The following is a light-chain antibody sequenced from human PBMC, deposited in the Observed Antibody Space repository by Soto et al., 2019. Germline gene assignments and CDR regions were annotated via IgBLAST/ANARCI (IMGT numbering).Light chain of an antibody. CDR1: QGIRSW. CDR3: QQANSFQFM. CDR2: AAS. V-gene: IGKV1-12*01. Sequence: DIQMTQSPSSVSASVGDRVTITWRASQGIRSWLAWYQQKPGKAPKLLIYAASSLQSGVPSRFSGRGTGTEFTLTIRCVHFQDFATYYCQQANSFQFMFSTGTKVDI. J-gene: IGKJ3*01.